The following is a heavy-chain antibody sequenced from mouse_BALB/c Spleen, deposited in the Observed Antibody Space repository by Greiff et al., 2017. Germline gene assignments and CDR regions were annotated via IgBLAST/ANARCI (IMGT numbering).Heavy chain of an antibody. CDR1: GFTFSSYA. J-gene: IGHJ4*01. V-gene: IGHV5-9-4*01. CDR3: ARNYDSYAMDY. D-gene: IGHD2-4*01. Sequence: VKLVESGGGLVKPGGSLKLSCAASGFTFSSYAMSWVRQSPEKRLEWVAEISSGGSYTYYPDTVTGRFTISRDNAKNTLYLEMSSLRSEDTAMYYCARNYDSYAMDYWGQGTSVTVSS. CDR2: ISSGGSYT.